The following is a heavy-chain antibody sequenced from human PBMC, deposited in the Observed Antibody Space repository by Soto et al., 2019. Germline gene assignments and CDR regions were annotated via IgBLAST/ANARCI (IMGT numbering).Heavy chain of an antibody. CDR3: ARGILTGYYIYGMDV. J-gene: IGHJ6*02. Sequence: GGSLRLSCAASGFTFSSYGMHWVRQAPGKGLEWVAVISYDGSNKYYADSVKGRFTISRDNSKNTLYLQMNSLRSDDTAVYYCARGILTGYYIYGMDVWGQGTTVTVSS. D-gene: IGHD3-9*01. CDR2: ISYDGSNK. V-gene: IGHV3-30*03. CDR1: GFTFSSYG.